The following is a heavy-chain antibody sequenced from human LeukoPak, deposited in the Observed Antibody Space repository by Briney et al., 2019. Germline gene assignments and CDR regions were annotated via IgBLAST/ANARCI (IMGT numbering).Heavy chain of an antibody. Sequence: GESLKISCKGSGYSLTSYWIGWVRQMPGKGLEWMGIIYPGDSDTRYSPSFQGQVTISADKSISTAYLQWSSLKASDTAMYYCARPYDFWSGYFGNAFDIWGQGTMVTVSS. V-gene: IGHV5-51*01. CDR1: GYSLTSYW. CDR3: ARPYDFWSGYFGNAFDI. D-gene: IGHD3-3*01. CDR2: IYPGDSDT. J-gene: IGHJ3*02.